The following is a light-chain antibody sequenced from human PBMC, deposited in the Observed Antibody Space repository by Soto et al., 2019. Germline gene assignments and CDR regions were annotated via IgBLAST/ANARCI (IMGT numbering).Light chain of an antibody. V-gene: IGLV4-69*01. J-gene: IGLJ2*01. CDR2: LNSDGSH. CDR3: QTWGSCSHVV. CDR1: SGHSSYA. Sequence: QSVLTQSPSASASLGASVKLTCTLSSGHSSYAIAWHQQQPEKGPRYLMRLNSDGSHSKGDGIPDRFSGSSSGAERYLTISSLQSEDEADYYCQTWGSCSHVVFGGGTQLTVL.